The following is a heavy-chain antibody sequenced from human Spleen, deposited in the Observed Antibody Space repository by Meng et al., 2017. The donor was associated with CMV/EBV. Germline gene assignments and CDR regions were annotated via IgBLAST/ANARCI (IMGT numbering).Heavy chain of an antibody. J-gene: IGHJ4*02. CDR2: ISSGDSPI. V-gene: IGHV3-11*04. CDR3: AKINWLLYAFDY. D-gene: IGHD3-9*01. CDR1: GFTFSDYY. Sequence: CAASGFTFSDYYMSWIRQAPGKGLEWVSYISSGDSPIYYADSVKGRFTISRDNAKNSLYLQMNSLRAEDTAVYYCAKINWLLYAFDYWGQGTLVTVSS.